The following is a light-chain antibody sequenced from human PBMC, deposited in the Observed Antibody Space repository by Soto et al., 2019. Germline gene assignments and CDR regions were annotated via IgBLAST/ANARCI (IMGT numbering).Light chain of an antibody. J-gene: IGKJ1*01. CDR2: KAS. V-gene: IGKV1-5*03. CDR3: QQYDNYPWT. Sequence: DIPMTQSPSTLSAFVGDRVTITCRASQTINDWLAWYQQQPGKAPNLLIYKASTLQSGVPSRFSGSGSGTEFTLTISSLQPDDFVTYYCQQYDNYPWTFGLGTKVEI. CDR1: QTINDW.